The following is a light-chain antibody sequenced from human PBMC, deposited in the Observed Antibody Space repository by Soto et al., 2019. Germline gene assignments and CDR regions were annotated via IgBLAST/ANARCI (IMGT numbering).Light chain of an antibody. CDR2: AAS. V-gene: IGKV1-39*01. CDR3: HQSYRTPIT. Sequence: DIHMTQSPSSLSASVGYIFTITCRASQSISSYLNWYQQTPGQAPKLLIYAASSLQSGVPSRLSGSGSGTDLPPTISSMQPEDFATYYCHQSYRTPITFGHGTRLEIK. CDR1: QSISSY. J-gene: IGKJ5*01.